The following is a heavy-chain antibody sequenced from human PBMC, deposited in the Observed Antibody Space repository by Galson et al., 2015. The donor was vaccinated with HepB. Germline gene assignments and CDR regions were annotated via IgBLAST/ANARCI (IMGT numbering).Heavy chain of an antibody. D-gene: IGHD1-26*01. J-gene: IGHJ4*02. CDR2: FDPEDGET. V-gene: IGHV1-24*01. CDR1: GYTLTELS. Sequence: SVKVSCKVSGYTLTELSMHWVRQAPGKGLEWMGGFDPEDGETIYAQKFQGRVTMTEDTSTDTAYMELSSLRSEDTAVYYCAAIEVGATTSSHYFDYWGQGTLVTVSS. CDR3: AAIEVGATTSSHYFDY.